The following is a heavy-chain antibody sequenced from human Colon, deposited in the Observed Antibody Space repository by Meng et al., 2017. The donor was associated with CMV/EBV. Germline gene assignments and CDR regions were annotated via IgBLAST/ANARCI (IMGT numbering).Heavy chain of an antibody. CDR2: ISGYNGKT. Sequence: ASVKVSCKASGYEFTNYAISWAQQAPGQGLEWMGWISGYNGKTFHAQKFQGRISMAADTSAGTAHMELRSLTSDDTAVYYCARRSITMVRGVTPSYYFDYWGQGTLVTVSS. CDR1: GYEFTNYA. CDR3: ARRSITMVRGVTPSYYFDY. V-gene: IGHV1-18*04. D-gene: IGHD3-10*01. J-gene: IGHJ4*02.